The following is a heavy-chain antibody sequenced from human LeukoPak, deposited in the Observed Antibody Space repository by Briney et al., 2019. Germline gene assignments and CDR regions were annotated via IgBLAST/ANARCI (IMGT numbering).Heavy chain of an antibody. D-gene: IGHD6-6*01. J-gene: IGHJ4*02. CDR3: ANWIGSSSRDY. V-gene: IGHV3-33*06. CDR2: IWSDGNNK. CDR1: GFTFRVYA. Sequence: GGSLRLSCAASGFTFRVYAMHWVRQTPGKGLEWVAVIWSDGNNKHYADSVRGRFTISRDNSNNALYLQMDSLRAEDTAVYYCANWIGSSSRDYWGQGTLVTVSS.